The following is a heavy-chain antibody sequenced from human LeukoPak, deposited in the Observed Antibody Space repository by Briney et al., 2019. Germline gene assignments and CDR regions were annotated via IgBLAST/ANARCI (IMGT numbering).Heavy chain of an antibody. Sequence: PGGSLRLSCAASGFTFSSYAMSWVRQAPGKGLEWVSSISGSGGSTYYADSVKGRFTISRDNSKNTLYLQMNSLRAEDTAVYYCAKLGHSRYSSSWYDNWFDPWGQGTLVTVSS. CDR2: ISGSGGST. J-gene: IGHJ5*02. CDR1: GFTFSSYA. V-gene: IGHV3-23*01. D-gene: IGHD6-13*01. CDR3: AKLGHSRYSSSWYDNWFDP.